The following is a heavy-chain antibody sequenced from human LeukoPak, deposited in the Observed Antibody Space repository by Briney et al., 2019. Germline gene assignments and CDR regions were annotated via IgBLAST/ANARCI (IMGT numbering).Heavy chain of an antibody. D-gene: IGHD5-18*01. V-gene: IGHV3-7*01. CDR2: IKQDGSEK. CDR3: ARHLSGITGYTYGRGIDY. Sequence: GGSLRLSCAASGLTFSSYWMSWVRQAPGKGLEWVANIKQDGSEKYYVDSVKGRFTISRDNAKNSLYLQMNSLRAEDTAVYYCARHLSGITGYTYGRGIDYWGQGTLVTVSS. J-gene: IGHJ4*02. CDR1: GLTFSSYW.